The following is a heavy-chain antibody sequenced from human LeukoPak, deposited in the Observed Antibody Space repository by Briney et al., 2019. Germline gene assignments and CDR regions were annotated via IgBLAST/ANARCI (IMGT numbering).Heavy chain of an antibody. J-gene: IGHJ6*03. CDR1: GFTVSGNY. V-gene: IGHV3-53*01. D-gene: IGHD4-23*01. CDR2: IYSGGST. Sequence: PGGSLRLSCAASGFTVSGNYMSWVRQAPGKGLEWVSVIYSGGSTYYADSVKGRFTISRDNSKNTLYLQMNSLRAEDTAVYYCARSTVVTGRYYYYYMDVWGKGTTVTVS. CDR3: ARSTVVTGRYYYYYMDV.